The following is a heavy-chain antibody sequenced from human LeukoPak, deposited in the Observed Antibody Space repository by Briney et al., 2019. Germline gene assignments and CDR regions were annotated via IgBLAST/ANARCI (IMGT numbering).Heavy chain of an antibody. J-gene: IGHJ4*02. V-gene: IGHV4-30-2*01. CDR1: GGSISSGGYS. CDR3: ARDGSGRGAGLFDY. CDR2: IYHSGST. Sequence: SETLSLTCAVSGGSISSGGYSWSWIRQPPGKGLEWIGYIYHSGSTYYNPSLKSRVTISVDRSKNQFSLNLNSVTAADTAVYYCARDGSGRGAGLFDYWGQGTLATVSS. D-gene: IGHD3-10*01.